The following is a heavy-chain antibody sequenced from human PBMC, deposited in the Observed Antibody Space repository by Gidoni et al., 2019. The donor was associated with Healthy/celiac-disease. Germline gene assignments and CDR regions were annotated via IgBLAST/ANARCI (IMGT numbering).Heavy chain of an antibody. Sequence: QVQLVEYGGCVGQPWRSLQQPCAASGFSISSFGIHWVRQAPGKGLEWVAVIWYDGSTKYYADSVKGRFTISRDNSNNTLYLQMNSLRAEDTAVYYCARGGVWFGELLFPFDYWGQGTLVTVSS. CDR2: IWYDGSTK. CDR1: GFSISSFG. V-gene: IGHV3-33*08. D-gene: IGHD3-10*01. CDR3: ARGGVWFGELLFPFDY. J-gene: IGHJ4*02.